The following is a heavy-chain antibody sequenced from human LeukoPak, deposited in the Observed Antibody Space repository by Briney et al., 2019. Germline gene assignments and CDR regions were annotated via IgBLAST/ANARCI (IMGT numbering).Heavy chain of an antibody. Sequence: GGSLRLSCVASGFTFSTCTMNWVRQAPGKGLEWVSYISSGSSTIYYADSVKGRFTISRDNSKNTLYLQMNSLRAEDTAVYYCARVSGGLRSGFDYWGQGTLVTVSS. CDR1: GFTFSTCT. CDR2: ISSGSSTI. J-gene: IGHJ4*02. CDR3: ARVSGGLRSGFDY. D-gene: IGHD2-15*01. V-gene: IGHV3-48*01.